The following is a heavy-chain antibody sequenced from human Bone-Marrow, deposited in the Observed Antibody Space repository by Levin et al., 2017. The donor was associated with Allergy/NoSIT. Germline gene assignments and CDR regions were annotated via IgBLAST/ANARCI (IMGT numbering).Heavy chain of an antibody. Sequence: ESLKISCAVYGGSFSGYYWSWIRQPPGKGLEWIGEINHSGSTNYNPSLKSRVTISVDTSKNQFSLKLSSVTAADTAVYYCARGGGRAGIVATIRTSFDIWGQGTMVTVSS. CDR2: INHSGST. D-gene: IGHD5-12*01. CDR3: ARGGGRAGIVATIRTSFDI. CDR1: GGSFSGYY. V-gene: IGHV4-34*01. J-gene: IGHJ3*02.